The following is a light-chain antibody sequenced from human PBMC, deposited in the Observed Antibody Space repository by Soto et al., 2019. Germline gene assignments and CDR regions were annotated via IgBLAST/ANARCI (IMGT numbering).Light chain of an antibody. CDR2: EVI. J-gene: IGLJ1*01. CDR3: CSYAGSSTAPV. Sequence: QSALSQPPSASGSPGQSVTISCTGSSSDVGGYNFVSWYQHLPGKAPKLMIYEVIQRPSGVPDRFSGSKSGNTASLTVSGLQAEDEADYYCCSYAGSSTAPVFGTGTKVTVL. V-gene: IGLV2-8*01. CDR1: SSDVGGYNF.